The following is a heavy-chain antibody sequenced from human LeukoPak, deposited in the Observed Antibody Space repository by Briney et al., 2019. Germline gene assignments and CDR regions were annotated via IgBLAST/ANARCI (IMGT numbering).Heavy chain of an antibody. Sequence: GGSLRLSCAASGFTFSSYWMSWVRQAPGKGLEWVANIKQDGTEKYYVDSVKGRFTISRDNAKNSLYLQMNSLRAEDTAVYYCARASSGRLVRLLDYWGQGTLVTVSS. D-gene: IGHD6-19*01. CDR3: ARASSGRLVRLLDY. J-gene: IGHJ4*02. V-gene: IGHV3-7*01. CDR2: IKQDGTEK. CDR1: GFTFSSYW.